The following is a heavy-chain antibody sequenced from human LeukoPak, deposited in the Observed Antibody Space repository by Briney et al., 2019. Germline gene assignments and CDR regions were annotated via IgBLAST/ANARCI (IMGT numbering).Heavy chain of an antibody. V-gene: IGHV3-66*01. Sequence: GGSLRLSCAASGFTVSNNYMSWVRQAPGKGLEWVSLIYSGGNTYYADSVRGRFTISGDNSKNTLYLQMDSLRVEDTAVYYCARERMITFGGVIVDAFDIWGQGTMVTVSS. D-gene: IGHD3-16*02. CDR3: ARERMITFGGVIVDAFDI. J-gene: IGHJ3*02. CDR1: GFTVSNNY. CDR2: IYSGGNT.